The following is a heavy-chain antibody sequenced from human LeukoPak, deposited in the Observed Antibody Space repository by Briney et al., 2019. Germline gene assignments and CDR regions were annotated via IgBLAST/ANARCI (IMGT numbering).Heavy chain of an antibody. CDR1: GFTVSSNY. CDR2: IYSGGST. D-gene: IGHD6-13*01. Sequence: GGSLRLSCAASGFTVSSNYMSWVRQAPGKGLEWVSVIYSGGSTYYADSVKGRFTISRDNSKNTLYLQMNSLRAEDTAVYYCARGPPSRAAAGMRYFDYWGQGTLVTVSS. V-gene: IGHV3-53*01. J-gene: IGHJ4*02. CDR3: ARGPPSRAAAGMRYFDY.